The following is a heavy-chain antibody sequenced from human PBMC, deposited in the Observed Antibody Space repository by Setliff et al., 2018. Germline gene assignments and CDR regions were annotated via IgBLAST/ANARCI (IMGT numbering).Heavy chain of an antibody. V-gene: IGHV4-39*07. CDR3: ARDPSSVAARPGY. J-gene: IGHJ4*02. Sequence: PSETLSLTCTVSGDSIRSSRYYWGWIRQPPGKGLEWIGSIYSSGNIYYNPSLKRRVTISVDTTKNQFSLQLNSVTAADTAVYYCARDPSSVAARPGYWGQGTLVTVS. CDR1: GDSIRSSRYY. CDR2: IYSSGNI. D-gene: IGHD6-6*01.